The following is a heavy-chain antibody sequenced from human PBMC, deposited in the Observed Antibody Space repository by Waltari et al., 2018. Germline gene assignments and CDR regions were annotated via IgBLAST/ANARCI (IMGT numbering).Heavy chain of an antibody. Sequence: ESGPGLVKPSETLSLTCTVSGYSISSGYYWGWIRQPPGKGLEWIGSIYHSGSTYYNPSLKSRVTISVDTSKNQFSLKLSSVTAADTAVYYCAREPIVGATAFWYFDLWGRGTLVTVSS. D-gene: IGHD1-26*01. J-gene: IGHJ2*01. V-gene: IGHV4-38-2*02. CDR3: AREPIVGATAFWYFDL. CDR1: GYSISSGYY. CDR2: IYHSGST.